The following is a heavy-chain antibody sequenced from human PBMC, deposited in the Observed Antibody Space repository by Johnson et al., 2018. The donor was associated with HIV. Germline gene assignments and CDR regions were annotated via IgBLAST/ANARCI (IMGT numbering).Heavy chain of an antibody. CDR1: GFTFSSYA. D-gene: IGHD3-9*01. CDR2: ISYDGSNK. CDR3: ARESKAEFWLDHAFDI. V-gene: IGHV3-30*04. J-gene: IGHJ3*02. Sequence: QVQLVESGGGLVHPGGSLRLPCATSGFTFSSYAMHLVRQAPGKGLEWVAVISYDGSNKYYADSVKGRFTISRDNSKNTLYLQMNSLRAEDTAVYYCARESKAEFWLDHAFDIWGQGTMVTVSS.